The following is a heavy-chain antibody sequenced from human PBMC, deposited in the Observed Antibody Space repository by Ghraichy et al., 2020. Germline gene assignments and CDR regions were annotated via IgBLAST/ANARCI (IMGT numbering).Heavy chain of an antibody. V-gene: IGHV4-39*01. Sequence: ETLSLTCTVSGGSISSSSYYWGWIRQPPGKGLEWIGSIYYSGSTYYNPSLKSRVTISVDTSKNQFSLKLSSVTAADTAVYYCARLYSSGWYLYNWFDPWGQGTLVTVSS. CDR3: ARLYSSGWYLYNWFDP. CDR2: IYYSGST. CDR1: GGSISSSSYY. J-gene: IGHJ5*02. D-gene: IGHD6-19*01.